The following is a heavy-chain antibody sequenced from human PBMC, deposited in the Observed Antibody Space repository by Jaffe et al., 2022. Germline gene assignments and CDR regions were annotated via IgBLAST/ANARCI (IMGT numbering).Heavy chain of an antibody. CDR3: MGMITFGDDWAYYYYYMDV. J-gene: IGHJ6*03. CDR1: GFTFSNAW. D-gene: IGHD3-16*01. Sequence: EVQLVESGGGLVKPGGSLRLSCAASGFTFSNAWMSWVRQAPGKGLEWVGRIKSKTDGGTTDYAAPVKGRFTISRDDSKNTLYLQMNSLKTEDTAVYYCMGMITFGDDWAYYYYYMDVWGKGTTVTVSS. CDR2: IKSKTDGGTT. V-gene: IGHV3-15*01.